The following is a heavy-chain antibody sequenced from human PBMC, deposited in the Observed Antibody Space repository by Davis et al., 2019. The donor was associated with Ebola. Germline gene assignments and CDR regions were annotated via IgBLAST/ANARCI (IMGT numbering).Heavy chain of an antibody. J-gene: IGHJ6*02. V-gene: IGHV6-1*01. D-gene: IGHD1-26*01. Sequence: PSETLSLTCAISGDSVSVNSGGWNWIRQSPSRGLEWLGRTYYMSKWYNDYAPSVVGRISINADTSKNHFSLQLSSVTPEDTAVYYCVRGWGRTGMGVWGQGTTVIVSS. CDR3: VRGWGRTGMGV. CDR1: GDSVSVNSGG. CDR2: TYYMSKWYN.